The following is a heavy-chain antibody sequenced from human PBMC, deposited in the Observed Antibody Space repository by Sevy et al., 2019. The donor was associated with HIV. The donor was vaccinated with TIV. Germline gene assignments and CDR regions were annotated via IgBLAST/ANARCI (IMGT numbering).Heavy chain of an antibody. CDR3: TRYGLHGSSYEKHVGH. CDR1: GFTFGDYA. Sequence: GGSLRLSCTASGFTFGDYAMSWFRQAPGKGLEWVGFIRSKAYGGTTEYAASVKGRFTISRDDCKSIVYLQMNRLKTEDTAVFYGTRYGLHGSSYEKHVGHWGQGTLVTVSS. CDR2: IRSKAYGGTT. J-gene: IGHJ4*02. D-gene: IGHD6-13*01. V-gene: IGHV3-49*03.